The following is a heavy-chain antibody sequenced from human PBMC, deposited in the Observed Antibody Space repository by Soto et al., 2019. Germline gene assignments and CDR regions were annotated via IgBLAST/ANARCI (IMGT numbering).Heavy chain of an antibody. D-gene: IGHD3-10*01. Sequence: PGGSLRLSCAASGFSFSSYAMHWVRQAPGKGLEWLGIITYNGNDKYYADSVKGRFTISRDNSRNILYLQMNSLRPEDTAVFYCAREARDYGRSQQFFDYWGQGALVTVSS. CDR2: ITYNGNDK. CDR1: GFSFSSYA. J-gene: IGHJ4*02. V-gene: IGHV3-30*14. CDR3: AREARDYGRSQQFFDY.